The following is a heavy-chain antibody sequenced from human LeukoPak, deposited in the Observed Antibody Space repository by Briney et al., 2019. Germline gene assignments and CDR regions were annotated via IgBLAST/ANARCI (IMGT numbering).Heavy chain of an antibody. J-gene: IGHJ4*02. Sequence: GGSLRLSCAASGFIFSDHYMDWVRQAPGKGLEWLARSRDKAKSYSTEHAASVKGRFTISRDNSKNSLYLQMNSLKTEDTAVYYRARRSNSYYTFDYWGQGTLVTVSS. CDR1: GFIFSDHY. CDR2: SRDKAKSYST. D-gene: IGHD1-26*01. CDR3: ARRSNSYYTFDY. V-gene: IGHV3-72*01.